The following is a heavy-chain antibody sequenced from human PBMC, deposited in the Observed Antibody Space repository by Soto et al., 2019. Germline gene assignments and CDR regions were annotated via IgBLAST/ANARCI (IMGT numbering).Heavy chain of an antibody. CDR1: GGSISSRSYY. CDR2: IYYSGTT. V-gene: IGHV4-39*01. J-gene: IGHJ3*02. D-gene: IGHD2-8*02. Sequence: QLQLQESGPGLVKPSETLSLTCTVSGGSISSRSYYWGWIRQPPGKGPEWSGSIYYSGTTYYNQSLKRRVTIAVDTSKNQFSLKVTSVTAADTSVYYCARRQHCYGAGCRLGDVDIWGQGTMFSVSS. CDR3: ARRQHCYGAGCRLGDVDI.